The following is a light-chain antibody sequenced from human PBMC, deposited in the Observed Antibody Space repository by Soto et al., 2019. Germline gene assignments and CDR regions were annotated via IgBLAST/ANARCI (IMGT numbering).Light chain of an antibody. V-gene: IGKV3-20*01. CDR1: QSVSSSY. Sequence: EIVLTQSPGTLSLSPGERATLSCRASQSVSSSYLAWYQQKPGQAPRLLIYGASSRATGIPDRFSGSGSGTDFTLTISRLEPEDFAVYYCQQYNSYPMYTFGQGTKLEIK. CDR3: QQYNSYPMYT. CDR2: GAS. J-gene: IGKJ2*01.